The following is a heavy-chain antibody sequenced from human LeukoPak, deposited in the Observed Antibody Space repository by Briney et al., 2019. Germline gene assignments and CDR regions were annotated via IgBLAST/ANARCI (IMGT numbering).Heavy chain of an antibody. D-gene: IGHD6-6*01. CDR2: INPNSGGT. CDR1: GYTFTGSY. Sequence: ASVKVSCKASGYTFTGSYMDWARQAPGQGLEWMGRINPNSGGTNYVQKFQGRVTMTRDTSITTAYMELSRLRSDDTAVYYCASGYSSSSGFDYWGQGTLVTVSS. J-gene: IGHJ4*02. V-gene: IGHV1-2*06. CDR3: ASGYSSSSGFDY.